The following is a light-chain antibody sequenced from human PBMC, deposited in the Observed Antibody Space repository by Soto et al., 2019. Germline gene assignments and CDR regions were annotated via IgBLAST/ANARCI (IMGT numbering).Light chain of an antibody. Sequence: QSVLTQPPSVSGTPGQRVTVSFSGGRSNIGSNTVHLYQQLPGAAPKLLIYRDNQRPSGVHDRFAASKSGTSASLAISGLQSEDEGDYYCAAWDDSHNVLYVFGTGTKV. CDR2: RDN. CDR3: AAWDDSHNVLYV. J-gene: IGLJ1*01. V-gene: IGLV1-44*01. CDR1: RSNIGSNT.